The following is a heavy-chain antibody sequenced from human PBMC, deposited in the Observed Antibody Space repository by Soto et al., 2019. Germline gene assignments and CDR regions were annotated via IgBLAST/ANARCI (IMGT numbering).Heavy chain of an antibody. J-gene: IGHJ3*02. D-gene: IGHD6-13*01. CDR2: ILSDEINK. CDR1: GFTFSNYA. Sequence: QVQLVESGGGVVQPGRSLRLSCAASGFTFSNYAMHWVRQAPGKGLEWVAAILSDEINKYSADSVKGRFTISRDNSKNTLYMKMKSLRTEENDVYYCAIIATSGWCDDFDIWGQGTMVTVSS. CDR3: AIIATSGWCDDFDI. V-gene: IGHV3-30-3*01.